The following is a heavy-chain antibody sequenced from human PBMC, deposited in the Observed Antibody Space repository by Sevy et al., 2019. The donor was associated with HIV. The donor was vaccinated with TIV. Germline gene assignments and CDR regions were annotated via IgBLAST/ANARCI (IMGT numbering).Heavy chain of an antibody. CDR3: AKDLYYDTSLFDY. V-gene: IGHV3-23*01. Sequence: GGSLRLSCAASGFTFSIYAMSWVRQAPGKGLEWVSGFSGGYNSTYYVDSVNGRFTISRDNSKNTLYLPRNSLGAEDTAVYYCAKDLYYDTSLFDYWGQGTLVTVSS. CDR1: GFTFSIYA. D-gene: IGHD3-22*01. CDR2: FSGGYNST. J-gene: IGHJ4*02.